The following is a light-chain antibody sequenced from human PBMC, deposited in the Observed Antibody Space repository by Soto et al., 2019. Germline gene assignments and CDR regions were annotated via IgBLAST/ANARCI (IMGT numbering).Light chain of an antibody. Sequence: EIVMTQSPATLSVSPGERATLSCRASQSVSSNLAWYQQKPGQAPRLLIYGASTRATGIPARFSGSGSGTAFTLTISSLQSEDFAVYYWQQYNNWPHTFGQGTKVEIK. J-gene: IGKJ1*01. CDR3: QQYNNWPHT. V-gene: IGKV3-15*01. CDR2: GAS. CDR1: QSVSSN.